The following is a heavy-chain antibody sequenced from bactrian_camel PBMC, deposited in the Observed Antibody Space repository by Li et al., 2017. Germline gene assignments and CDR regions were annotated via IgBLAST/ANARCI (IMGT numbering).Heavy chain of an antibody. D-gene: IGHD3*01. CDR1: GFIFRDHY. CDR2: IYRVRGTT. V-gene: IGHV3S25*01. Sequence: QLVESGGGLVQPGGSLRLSCAASGFIFRDHYMNWVRQAPGKEREGVAAIYRVRGTTYYTDSVKGRFTISQDSTNNSVYLQMNSLSPEDTAMYYCAAKPLAFGAIRCLTQGTQVTVS. J-gene: IGHJ4*01.